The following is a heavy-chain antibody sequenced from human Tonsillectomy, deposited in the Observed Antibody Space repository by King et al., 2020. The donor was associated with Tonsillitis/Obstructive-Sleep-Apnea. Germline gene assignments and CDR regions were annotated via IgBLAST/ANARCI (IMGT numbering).Heavy chain of an antibody. D-gene: IGHD2-2*01. V-gene: IGHV1-2*02. Sequence: QLVQSGAEVKKPGASVKVSCKASGYTFTGYYINWVRQAPGQGLEWMGWINPNSGGSNYAQKFQARVTMTRDTSISTAYMELSRLRSDDTAVYYCARDPRYFSSTSCPRNWFDPWGQGTLVTVSS. J-gene: IGHJ5*02. CDR3: ARDPRYFSSTSCPRNWFDP. CDR1: GYTFTGYY. CDR2: INPNSGGS.